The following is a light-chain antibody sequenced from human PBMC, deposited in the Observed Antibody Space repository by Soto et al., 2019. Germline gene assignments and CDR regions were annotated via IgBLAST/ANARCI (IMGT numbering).Light chain of an antibody. CDR2: ENN. CDR1: SSNIGNNY. Sequence: QSVLTQPPSVSAAPGQKVTISCSGSSSNIGNNYVSWYQQPPGTAPKLLIYENNKRPSGIPDRFSGYKSGTSATLGITGLQTGDEADYYCGTWDSSLSAGPWVFGGGTKVTVL. V-gene: IGLV1-51*02. J-gene: IGLJ3*02. CDR3: GTWDSSLSAGPWV.